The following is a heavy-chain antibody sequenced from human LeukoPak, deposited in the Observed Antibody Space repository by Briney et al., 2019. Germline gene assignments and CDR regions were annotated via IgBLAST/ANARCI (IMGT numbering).Heavy chain of an antibody. CDR1: GGSFSGYY. J-gene: IGHJ4*02. D-gene: IGHD2-21*02. Sequence: SETLSLTCAVYGGSFSGYYWSWIRQPPGKGLEWIGEINHSGSTNYNPSLKSRVTMSVDTSKNQFSLKLSSVTAADTAMYYCARDRGDYGSSDYWGQGTLVTVSS. CDR3: ARDRGDYGSSDY. V-gene: IGHV4-34*01. CDR2: INHSGST.